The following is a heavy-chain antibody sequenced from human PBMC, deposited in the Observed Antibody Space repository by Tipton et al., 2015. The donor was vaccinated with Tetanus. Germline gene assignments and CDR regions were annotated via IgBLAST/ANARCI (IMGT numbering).Heavy chain of an antibody. D-gene: IGHD3-22*01. Sequence: TLSLTCVVNGGSFTDYSWSWIRQSPGKGLEWIGEVNQSGKTDYNPSLKSRVTMTLDTSKSQLFLNLSSVAAADTAVYYCARGPRARSYDSTGYSFRYFYGMDVWGLGAAVTVSS. CDR2: VNQSGKT. CDR1: GGSFTDYS. J-gene: IGHJ6*02. V-gene: IGHV4-34*01. CDR3: ARGPRARSYDSTGYSFRYFYGMDV.